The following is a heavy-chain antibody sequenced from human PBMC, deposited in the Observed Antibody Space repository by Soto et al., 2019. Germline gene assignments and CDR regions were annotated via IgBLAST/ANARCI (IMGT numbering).Heavy chain of an antibody. Sequence: VDSGKVCFKPSGYPLTSYAMHSARQAPGQRLEWMGWINAGDGDTKYSQKFQGRVTITRDTFANTAYMEVSSLRSEDTAIYYCARENQPRGLYFHYYGADVWGQGTTVTVSS. CDR2: INAGDGDT. V-gene: IGHV1-3*01. J-gene: IGHJ6*02. D-gene: IGHD2-2*01. CDR1: GYPLTSYA. CDR3: ARENQPRGLYFHYYGADV.